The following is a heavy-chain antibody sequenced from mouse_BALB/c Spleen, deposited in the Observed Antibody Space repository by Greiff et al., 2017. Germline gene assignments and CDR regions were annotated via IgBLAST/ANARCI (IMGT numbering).Heavy chain of an antibody. V-gene: IGHV1-31*01. CDR3: ARSEYGTTGAMDY. CDR1: GYSFTGYY. J-gene: IGHJ4*01. D-gene: IGHD1-1*01. CDR2: INPYNGAT. Sequence: VQLQQSGPELVKPGASVKISCKASGYSFTGYYMHWVKQSHVKSLEWIGRINPYNGATSYNQNFKDKASLTVDKSSSTAYMELHSLTSEDSAVYYCARSEYGTTGAMDYWGQGTSVTVSS.